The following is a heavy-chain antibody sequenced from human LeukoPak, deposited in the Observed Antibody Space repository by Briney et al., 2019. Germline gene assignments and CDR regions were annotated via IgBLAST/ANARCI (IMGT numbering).Heavy chain of an antibody. V-gene: IGHV1-2*02. Sequence: ASVKVSCKASGYTFTGYYMHWVRRAPGQGLEWMGWINPNSGGTNYAQKFQGRVTMTRDTSISTAYMELSRLRSDDTAVYYCARESSSSWSKDYWGQGTLVTVSS. CDR1: GYTFTGYY. CDR3: ARESSSSWSKDY. D-gene: IGHD6-13*01. J-gene: IGHJ4*02. CDR2: INPNSGGT.